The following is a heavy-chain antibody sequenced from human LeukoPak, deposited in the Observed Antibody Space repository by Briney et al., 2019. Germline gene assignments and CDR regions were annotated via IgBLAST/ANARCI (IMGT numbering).Heavy chain of an antibody. Sequence: PSETLSLTCTVSGGSISSYYWSWIRQPPGKGLEGIGYIYYSGSTNYNPSLKSRVTISVDTSKNQFSLKLSSVTAADTAVYYCAREIVGASTFDYWGQGTLVTVSS. V-gene: IGHV4-59*01. J-gene: IGHJ4*02. CDR1: GGSISSYY. CDR3: AREIVGASTFDY. D-gene: IGHD1-26*01. CDR2: IYYSGST.